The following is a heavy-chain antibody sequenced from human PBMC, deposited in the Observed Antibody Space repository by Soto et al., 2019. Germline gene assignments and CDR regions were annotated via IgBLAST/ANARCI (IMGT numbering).Heavy chain of an antibody. CDR1: GFSFRTYG. CDR2: ISPK. Sequence: PGGSLRLSCAVSGFSFRTYGFHWVRQPPGKGLEWVAVISPKGLSDSVEGRFTISRDNSKDTLYLQMNNLRAEDTAVYYCARDDAFGNENAFDLWGQGTMVT. D-gene: IGHD1-1*01. V-gene: IGHV3-33*01. J-gene: IGHJ3*01. CDR3: ARDDAFGNENAFDL.